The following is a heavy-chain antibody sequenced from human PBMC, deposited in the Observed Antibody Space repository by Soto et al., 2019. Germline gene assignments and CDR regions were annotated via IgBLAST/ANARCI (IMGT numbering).Heavy chain of an antibody. CDR1: GYTFSNYG. V-gene: IGHV1-18*01. CDR2: ISTYNGNT. CDR3: ARTTVTASYYYMDV. D-gene: IGHD4-17*01. J-gene: IGHJ6*03. Sequence: GASGKVSCKASGYTFSNYGFTWVRQAPGQGLEWLGWISTYNGNTKYAQKVQGRLTMTTDTSTSTANMELTSLRSDDTALYYCARTTVTASYYYMDVWGKGSTVTVSS.